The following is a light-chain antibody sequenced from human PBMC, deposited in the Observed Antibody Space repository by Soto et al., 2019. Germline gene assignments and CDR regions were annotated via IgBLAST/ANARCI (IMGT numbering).Light chain of an antibody. CDR1: SSNIGRNT. Sequence: TVVTQSPSASGTPGQRVTISCSGSSSNIGRNTVNWYQQFPGAAPKLVMYPARFSGSKSGTSASLAIVGLQSEDEADYYCAAWDDSLNGPVFGGGTKLTVL. CDR3: AAWDDSLNGPV. V-gene: IGLV1-44*01. J-gene: IGLJ3*02.